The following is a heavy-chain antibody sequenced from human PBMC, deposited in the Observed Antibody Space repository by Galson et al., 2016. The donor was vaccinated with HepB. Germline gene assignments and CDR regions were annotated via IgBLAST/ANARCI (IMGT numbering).Heavy chain of an antibody. CDR3: AREGSADCSNCDHWNYGMDV. D-gene: IGHD4-11*01. V-gene: IGHV3-53*01. Sequence: SLRLSCAASGFTVSSTYMSWVRQAPGKGLGWISVIFSGGSTYYADSVKGRFTISRDNSKNTVYPEMNSLRAEDTAVYYFAREGSADCSNCDHWNYGMDVWGQGTTVTVSS. CDR2: IFSGGST. CDR1: GFTVSSTY. J-gene: IGHJ6*02.